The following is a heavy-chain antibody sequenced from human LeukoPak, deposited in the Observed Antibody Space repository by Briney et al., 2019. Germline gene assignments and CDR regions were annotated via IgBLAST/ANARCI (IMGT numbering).Heavy chain of an antibody. CDR1: GFTFSDSY. V-gene: IGHV3-11*01. J-gene: IGHJ4*02. Sequence: GGSLRLSCAAPGFTFSDSYMNWIRQAPGKGLEWLSYISSSGGSTYYAVSVKGRFTISRDNANNSLYLQMNSLRADDTAIYYCATGKRRYSNWGQGTLVTVSS. CDR3: ATGKRRYSN. CDR2: ISSSGGST. D-gene: IGHD3-9*01.